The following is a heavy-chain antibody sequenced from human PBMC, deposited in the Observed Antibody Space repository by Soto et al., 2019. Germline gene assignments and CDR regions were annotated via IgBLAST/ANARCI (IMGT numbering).Heavy chain of an antibody. D-gene: IGHD5-18*01. V-gene: IGHV3-23*01. CDR2: ISGSGGNT. CDR1: GFTFSTYA. Sequence: EVQLLESGGGLGQPGGSLRLSCAASGFTFSTYAMSWVRQAPGKGLEWVSAISGSGGNTYYADSVKGRFTISRDNSKNTLYLQMNSLRAEDTAVYYCARDPGYTYDQPFDYWGQGTLVTVSS. J-gene: IGHJ4*02. CDR3: ARDPGYTYDQPFDY.